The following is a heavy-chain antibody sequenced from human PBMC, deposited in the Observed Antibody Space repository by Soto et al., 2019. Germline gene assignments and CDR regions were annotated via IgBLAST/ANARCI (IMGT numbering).Heavy chain of an antibody. CDR3: ARGRTIFGVVTHYFDY. Sequence: PSETLSLTCTVSGGSISSYYWSWIRQPAGKGLEWIGRIYTSGSTNYNPSLKSRVTMSVDTSKNQFSLKLSSVTAADTAVYYCARGRTIFGVVTHYFDYWGQGTLVTVSS. J-gene: IGHJ4*02. CDR1: GGSISSYY. V-gene: IGHV4-4*07. CDR2: IYTSGST. D-gene: IGHD3-3*01.